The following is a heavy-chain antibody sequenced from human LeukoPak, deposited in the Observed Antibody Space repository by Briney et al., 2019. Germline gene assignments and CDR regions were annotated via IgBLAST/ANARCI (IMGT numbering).Heavy chain of an antibody. CDR1: GYTFTGYY. CDR3: ARGDCSSTSCYDWFDP. V-gene: IGHV1-2*02. J-gene: IGHJ5*02. D-gene: IGHD2-2*01. Sequence: VASVKVSCKASGYTFTGYYMHWVRQAPGQGLEWMGWINPNSGGTNYAQKFQGRVTMTRDMSISTAYMELSRLRSDDTAVYYCARGDCSSTSCYDWFDPWGQGTLVTVSS. CDR2: INPNSGGT.